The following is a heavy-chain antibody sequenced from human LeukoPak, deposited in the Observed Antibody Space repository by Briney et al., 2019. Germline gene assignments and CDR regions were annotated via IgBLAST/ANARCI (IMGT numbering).Heavy chain of an antibody. CDR1: GFTVTTNY. CDR2: IYSGGST. Sequence: PGGSLRLSCAASGFTVTTNYMSWVHQAPGKGLEWVSVIYSGGSTYYADSVKGRFTISRHNSKNTLYLQMDSLRDEDTAVYYCARGDFWSGYYTGLYWGQGTLVTVSS. V-gene: IGHV3-53*04. J-gene: IGHJ4*02. D-gene: IGHD3-3*01. CDR3: ARGDFWSGYYTGLY.